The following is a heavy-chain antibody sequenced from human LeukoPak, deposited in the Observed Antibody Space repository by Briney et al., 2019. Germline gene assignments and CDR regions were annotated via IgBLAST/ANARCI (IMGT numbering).Heavy chain of an antibody. CDR3: ARDRHKYNYDSGGYPPY. CDR2: ISSSSSYI. D-gene: IGHD3-22*01. CDR1: GFTFSSYS. V-gene: IGHV3-21*01. Sequence: NTGGSLRLSCAASGFTFSSYSMNWVRQAPGKGLEWVSSISSSSSYIYYADSVKGRFTISRDNAKNSLYLQMNSLRAEDTAVYYCARDRHKYNYDSGGYPPYWGQGTLVTVSS. J-gene: IGHJ4*02.